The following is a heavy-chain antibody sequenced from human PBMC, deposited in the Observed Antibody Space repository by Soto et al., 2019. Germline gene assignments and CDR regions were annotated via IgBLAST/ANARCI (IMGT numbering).Heavy chain of an antibody. J-gene: IGHJ4*02. D-gene: IGHD2-15*01. CDR1: GGTFSSYA. CDR2: IIPIFGTA. Sequence: QVQLLQSGAEVKKPGSSVKVSCKASGGTFSSYAISWVRQAPGQGLEWMGGIIPIFGTANYAQMFQGGVTMTADESTSTAYMELSSLRSSDTAVYYCARESRYCSGGSCYCLPGIDYWGQGTLVTVSS. V-gene: IGHV1-69*12. CDR3: ARESRYCSGGSCYCLPGIDY.